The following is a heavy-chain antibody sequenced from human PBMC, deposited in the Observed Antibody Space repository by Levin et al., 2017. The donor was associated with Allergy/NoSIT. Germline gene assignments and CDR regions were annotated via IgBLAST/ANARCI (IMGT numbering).Heavy chain of an antibody. CDR2: IKQDGSET. Sequence: GGSLRLSCAASGFTLSAYWMAWVRQAPGKGLEWVANIKQDGSETYYVDSMKGRFTISRDNAKNTLYLQMNSLRAEDTAVYYCARDRDMVYYYYYGLDVWGQGTTVIVSS. D-gene: IGHD2-8*01. J-gene: IGHJ6*02. CDR1: GFTLSAYW. CDR3: ARDRDMVYYYYYGLDV. V-gene: IGHV3-7*01.